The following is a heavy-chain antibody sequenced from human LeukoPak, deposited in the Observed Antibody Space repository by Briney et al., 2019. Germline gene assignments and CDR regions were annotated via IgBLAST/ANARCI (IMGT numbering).Heavy chain of an antibody. D-gene: IGHD6-19*01. Sequence: ETLSLTCAVYGGSFSGYYWNWVRQAPGKGLEWVSSIGSVTTYIYYADSVKGRFTISRDNAKNSLSLQMNSLRAEDTAVYYCARAIAVAGPYYFDYWGQGTLVTVSS. J-gene: IGHJ4*02. CDR3: ARAIAVAGPYYFDY. CDR1: GGSFSGYY. V-gene: IGHV3-21*01. CDR2: IGSVTTYI.